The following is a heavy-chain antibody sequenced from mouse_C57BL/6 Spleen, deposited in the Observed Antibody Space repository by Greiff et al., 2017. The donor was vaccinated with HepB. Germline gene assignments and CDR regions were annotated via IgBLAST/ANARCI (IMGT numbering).Heavy chain of an antibody. J-gene: IGHJ3*01. CDR1: GFTFSDYG. CDR3: ARSSYYKPFAY. D-gene: IGHD2-12*01. Sequence: EVQLQESGGGLVKPGGSLKLSCAASGFTFSDYGMHWVRQAPEKGLEWVAYISSGSSTIYYADTVKGRFTISRDNAKNTLFLQMTSLRSEDTAMYYCARSSYYKPFAYWGQGTLVTVSA. V-gene: IGHV5-17*01. CDR2: ISSGSSTI.